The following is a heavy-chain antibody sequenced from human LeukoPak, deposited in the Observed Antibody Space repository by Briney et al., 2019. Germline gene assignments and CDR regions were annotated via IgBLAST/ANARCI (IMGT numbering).Heavy chain of an antibody. CDR3: ARADYSSGWYGDY. Sequence: GGSLRLSCAASGFTFSSYSMNWVRQAPGKGLEWVSYISRSSSTIYYADSVKGRFTISRDNAKNSLYLQMKSLRAEDRAVYYCARADYSSGWYGDYWGQGTLVTVSS. CDR1: GFTFSSYS. D-gene: IGHD6-19*01. CDR2: ISRSSSTI. V-gene: IGHV3-48*01. J-gene: IGHJ4*02.